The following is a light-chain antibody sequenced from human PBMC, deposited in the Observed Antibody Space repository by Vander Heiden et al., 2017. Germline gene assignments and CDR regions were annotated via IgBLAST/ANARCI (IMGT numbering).Light chain of an antibody. CDR1: QSVSRN. Sequence: DILLTQSPAALSVAPGERVTISCRASQSVSRNLAWHQQKRGQAPRLLIYSASTRATGIPARFSGSESGTDFTLTISSLQSEDFAVYYCQQYKNWPPYTFGPGTKLEI. CDR2: SAS. J-gene: IGKJ2*01. CDR3: QQYKNWPPYT. V-gene: IGKV3-15*01.